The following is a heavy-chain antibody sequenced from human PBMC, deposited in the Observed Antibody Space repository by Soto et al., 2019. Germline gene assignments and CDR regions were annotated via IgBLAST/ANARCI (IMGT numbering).Heavy chain of an antibody. Sequence: QVQLVESEGGVVQPGTSLRVSCVASGFTFRRYVIHWVRQAPGKGLEWVALTSYDGTNKYYGDSVRGRFTISRDNSRNTVDLQMDSLRVEDTAVYYCARWGTTGGLDVWGQGTLVSVSS. CDR1: GFTFRRYV. CDR3: ARWGTTGGLDV. V-gene: IGHV3-30*19. D-gene: IGHD3-16*01. CDR2: TSYDGTNK. J-gene: IGHJ1*01.